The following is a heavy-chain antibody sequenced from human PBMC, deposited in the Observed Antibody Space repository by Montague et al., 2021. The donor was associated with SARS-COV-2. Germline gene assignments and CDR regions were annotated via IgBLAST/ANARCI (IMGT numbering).Heavy chain of an antibody. V-gene: IGHV3-21*01. CDR1: GFTFSSIS. D-gene: IGHD2-15*01. CDR3: ARFETSKFYSSGMDV. J-gene: IGHJ6*02. CDR2: ISSESAYI. Sequence: SLRLSCAASGFTFSSISMNWVRLAPGKRLEWVSSISSESAYIVYAESVRGRFTISRDNAQNLLYLQMNSLRAEDTAVYYCARFETSKFYSSGMDVWGQGTTVTVSS.